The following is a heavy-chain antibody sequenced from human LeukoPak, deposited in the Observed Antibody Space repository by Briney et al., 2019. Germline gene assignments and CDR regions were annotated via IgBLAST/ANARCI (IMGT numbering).Heavy chain of an antibody. CDR1: GFTFSSHE. V-gene: IGHV3-48*03. J-gene: IGHJ4*02. CDR2: ITTSGSSI. Sequence: SGGSLRLSCAASGFTFSSHEMNWVPQAPGTGLEWVTYITTSGSSIYYADSVKGRFTISRDNAKNSLYLQMNSLRAEDTAVYYCARGARPGSNVVVIGLIFDYWGQGTLVTVSS. D-gene: IGHD3-22*01. CDR3: ARGARPGSNVVVIGLIFDY.